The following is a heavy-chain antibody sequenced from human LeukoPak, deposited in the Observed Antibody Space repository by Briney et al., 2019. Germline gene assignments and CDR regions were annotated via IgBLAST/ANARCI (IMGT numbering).Heavy chain of an antibody. V-gene: IGHV4-59*01. CDR2: IYYSGST. CDR1: GGSISSYY. Sequence: KPSETLSLTCTVSGGSISSYYWSWIRQPPGKGLEWIGYIYYSGSTNYNPSLKGRVTISVDTSKNQFSLKLSSVTAADTAVYYCAREKTRGSSSWLDYWGQGTLVTVSS. J-gene: IGHJ4*02. CDR3: AREKTRGSSSWLDY. D-gene: IGHD6-13*01.